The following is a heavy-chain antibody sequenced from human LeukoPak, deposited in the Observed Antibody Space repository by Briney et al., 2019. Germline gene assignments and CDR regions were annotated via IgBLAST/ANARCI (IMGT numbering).Heavy chain of an antibody. CDR1: GFTFRSHA. CDR2: IYENGGTT. CDR3: ARDEGELGTDY. J-gene: IGHJ4*02. V-gene: IGHV3-23*01. Sequence: PGGSLRLSCVGSGFTFRSHAMSWVRQAPEKGLEFVSGIYENGGTTYYADSVKGRFSISRDNSKNTLYLQMNSLRAEDTAVYYCARDEGELGTDYWGQGTLVTVSS. D-gene: IGHD7-27*01.